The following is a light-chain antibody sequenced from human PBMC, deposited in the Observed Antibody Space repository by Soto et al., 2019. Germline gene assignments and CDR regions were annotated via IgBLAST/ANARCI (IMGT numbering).Light chain of an antibody. CDR3: CSYVGNSYV. J-gene: IGLJ1*01. Sequence: QSVLTQPASVSGSPGQSITISCTGTSSDVGGYNYVSWYQQHPGKVPKLVIYEGIKRPSGVSNRFSASKSGNTASLTISGLQTEDEADYYCCSYVGNSYVFGTGTKVTVL. CDR1: SSDVGGYNY. CDR2: EGI. V-gene: IGLV2-23*01.